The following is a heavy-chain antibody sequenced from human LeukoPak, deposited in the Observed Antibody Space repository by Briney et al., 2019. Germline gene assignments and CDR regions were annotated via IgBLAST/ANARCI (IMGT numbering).Heavy chain of an antibody. CDR1: GYTFTGYY. J-gene: IGHJ4*02. Sequence: GASVKVSCKASGYTFTGYYMHWVRQAPGQGLEWMGWINPNSGGTNYAQQFQGRLTMTRDTSISTAYMELSRLRSDDTAVYYCARYSGGGYYDYFDYWGQGTLVTVSS. V-gene: IGHV1-2*02. CDR2: INPNSGGT. D-gene: IGHD3-22*01. CDR3: ARYSGGGYYDYFDY.